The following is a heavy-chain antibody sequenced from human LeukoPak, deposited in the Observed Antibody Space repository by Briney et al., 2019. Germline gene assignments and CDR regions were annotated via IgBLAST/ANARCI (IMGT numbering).Heavy chain of an antibody. Sequence: GGSLRLSCAASGFTFTSYAMSWVRQAPGKGLEWVSAISGSGGSTYYADSVKGRFTISRDNSKNTLYLQMNSLRAEDTAVYYCAKDERNWNYNLASQTYDWGQGTLVTVSS. D-gene: IGHD1-7*01. CDR1: GFTFTSYA. CDR3: AKDERNWNYNLASQTYD. V-gene: IGHV3-23*01. CDR2: ISGSGGST. J-gene: IGHJ4*02.